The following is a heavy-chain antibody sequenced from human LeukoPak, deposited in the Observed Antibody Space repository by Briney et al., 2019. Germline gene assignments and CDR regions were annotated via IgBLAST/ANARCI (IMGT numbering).Heavy chain of an antibody. CDR3: AKEGAAPGPDFDY. CDR2: FVPSGST. D-gene: IGHD6-13*01. CDR1: GASIRNYY. J-gene: IGHJ4*02. Sequence: PSETLSLTCAVPGASIRNYYWSWIRQPAGKGLEWIGRFVPSGSTNYNPSLKSRVTMSVDTSKSQFSLKLNSVTAADTAVYYCAKEGAAPGPDFDYWGQGTLVIVSS. V-gene: IGHV4-4*07.